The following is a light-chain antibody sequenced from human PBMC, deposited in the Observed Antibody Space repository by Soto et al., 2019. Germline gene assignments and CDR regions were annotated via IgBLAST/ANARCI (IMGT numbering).Light chain of an antibody. Sequence: EVVLTQSPGTLSLSPGERATLSCRASQSVSSAYLAWYQQKPGQAPRLLIYGASIRATGIPDRFGGSGSGTDFTLTISRLEPEDFAVYYCQQYGNTPPWTFGQGTKVDIK. J-gene: IGKJ1*01. CDR1: QSVSSAY. CDR3: QQYGNTPPWT. CDR2: GAS. V-gene: IGKV3-20*01.